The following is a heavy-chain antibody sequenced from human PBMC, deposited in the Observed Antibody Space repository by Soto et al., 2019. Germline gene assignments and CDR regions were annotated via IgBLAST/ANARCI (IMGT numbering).Heavy chain of an antibody. Sequence: PGGSLRLSCTASGFIFSNAWINWVRQAPGKGLEWVGRVKSKTAGGTTDFAAPVKGRFAISRDDSKNIVYMQMNSLRTEDTAVYYCSTDSYINVIAVRLGYWGLGTRVTVSS. CDR2: VKSKTAGGTT. J-gene: IGHJ4*01. D-gene: IGHD3-22*01. V-gene: IGHV3-15*07. CDR1: GFIFSNAW. CDR3: STDSYINVIAVRLGY.